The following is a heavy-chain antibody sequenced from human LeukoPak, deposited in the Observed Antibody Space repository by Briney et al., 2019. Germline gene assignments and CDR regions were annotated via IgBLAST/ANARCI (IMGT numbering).Heavy chain of an antibody. CDR2: FDPENGET. J-gene: IGHJ6*03. CDR1: GYTLTELS. V-gene: IGHV1-24*01. D-gene: IGHD3-10*01. CDR3: ATYPVGDYYYYYMDV. Sequence: GASVKVSCKVSGYTLTELSMHWVRQAPGKGLEWMGGFDPENGETIYAQKFQGRVTMTEDTSTDTAYMELSSLRSEDTAVYYCATYPVGDYYYYYMDVWGKGTTVTVSS.